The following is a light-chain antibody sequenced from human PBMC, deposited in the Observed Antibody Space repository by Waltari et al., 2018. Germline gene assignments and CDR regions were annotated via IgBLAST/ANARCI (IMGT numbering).Light chain of an antibody. Sequence: DIQMTQSPSSLSASVGDRVTITCRASQGISNYLAWYQQKPGKVPKLLIYAASTLQSWVPSRFSGSGSGTDFTLTISSLQPEDGATYYCQKYNSAPQTFGQVTKVEIK. CDR3: QKYNSAPQT. CDR1: QGISNY. CDR2: AAS. J-gene: IGKJ1*01. V-gene: IGKV1-27*01.